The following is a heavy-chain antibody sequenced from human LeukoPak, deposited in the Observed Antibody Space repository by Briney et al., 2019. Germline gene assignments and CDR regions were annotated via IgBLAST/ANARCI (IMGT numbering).Heavy chain of an antibody. J-gene: IGHJ5*02. CDR2: IIPMFGTA. V-gene: IGHV1-69*05. CDR3: ARGTFTGDPTHWFDP. Sequence: GASVKVSCKASGGTFTNFLISWVRQAPGQGLEWMGRIIPMFGTANYAQKFQGRVTITTDESTSTAYTELSSLRSEDTAVYYCARGTFTGDPTHWFDPWGQGTLVTVSS. CDR1: GGTFTNFL. D-gene: IGHD2-15*01.